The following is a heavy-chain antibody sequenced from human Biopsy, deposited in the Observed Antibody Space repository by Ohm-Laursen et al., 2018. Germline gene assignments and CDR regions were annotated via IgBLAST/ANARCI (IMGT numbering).Heavy chain of an antibody. CDR3: VRLEARLFDAFDI. J-gene: IGHJ3*02. Sequence: GSLRLSCTASGFTFSTYEMNWVRQAPGKGLEWISFISHSSGPTNYADSVRGRFTISRDNAKNALYLQMNSLRVEDTAFYYCVRLEARLFDAFDIWGHGTTVTVSS. V-gene: IGHV3-48*03. CDR1: GFTFSTYE. D-gene: IGHD1-1*01. CDR2: ISHSSGPT.